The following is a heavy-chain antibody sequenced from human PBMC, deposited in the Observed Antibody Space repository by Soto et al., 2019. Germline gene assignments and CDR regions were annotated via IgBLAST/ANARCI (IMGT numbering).Heavy chain of an antibody. CDR1: GGSISSYY. CDR3: ARHKRQWLPLGAFDI. J-gene: IGHJ3*02. Sequence: QVQLQESGPGLVKPSETLSLTCTVSGGSISSYYWSWIRQPPGKGLEWIGYIYYSGSTNYNPSLRSRVTIAVDTSKNQFYLKRSSVTAADTAVYYCARHKRQWLPLGAFDIWGQGTMVTVSS. CDR2: IYYSGST. V-gene: IGHV4-59*08. D-gene: IGHD6-19*01.